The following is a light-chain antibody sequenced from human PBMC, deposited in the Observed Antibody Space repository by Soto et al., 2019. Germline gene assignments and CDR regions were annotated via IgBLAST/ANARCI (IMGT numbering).Light chain of an antibody. CDR1: QSVNSNY. Sequence: EIVLTQSPGTLSLSPGERATLSCRASQSVNSNYLAWYQQKPGQAPRLLIYGASTRATGIPDRFSGSGSGTDFTFTISRLEPEDFAVYYCQQYGSSPYTFGQGTKLEIK. CDR3: QQYGSSPYT. CDR2: GAS. J-gene: IGKJ2*01. V-gene: IGKV3-20*01.